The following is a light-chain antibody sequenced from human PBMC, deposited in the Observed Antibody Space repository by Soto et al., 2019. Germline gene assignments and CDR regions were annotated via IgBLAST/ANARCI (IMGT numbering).Light chain of an antibody. Sequence: IVLTQSPLSSPVTLGQPASISCRSSQSLVHSDGNTYLSWFHQRPGQPPRLLIDKVSNRFSGVPDRLCGSGAGTDFTLKISRVEAEDVGVYFCMQATQYRPYTFGQGTKLEIK. J-gene: IGKJ2*01. CDR3: MQATQYRPYT. CDR1: QSLVHSDGNTY. CDR2: KVS. V-gene: IGKV2-24*01.